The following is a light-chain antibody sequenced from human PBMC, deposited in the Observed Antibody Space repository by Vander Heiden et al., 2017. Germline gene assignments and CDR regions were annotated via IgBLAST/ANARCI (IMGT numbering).Light chain of an antibody. CDR1: QSISSY. Sequence: TITCRASQSISSYLNWYQQKPGKAPKLLIYAASSLQSGVPSRFSGSGSGTDFTLTISSLQPEDFAAYYCQQSDSTPGTFGQGTKVEIK. CDR3: QQSDSTPGT. CDR2: AAS. V-gene: IGKV1-39*01. J-gene: IGKJ1*01.